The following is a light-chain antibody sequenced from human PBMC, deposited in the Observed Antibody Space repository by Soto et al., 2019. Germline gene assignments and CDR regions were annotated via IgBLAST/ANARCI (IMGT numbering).Light chain of an antibody. CDR1: NIGGKS. V-gene: IGLV3-21*02. CDR3: QVWDSSREHVV. J-gene: IGLJ2*01. Sequence: SYELTQPPSVSVAPGQTARITCGGNNIGGKSVHWYQQKPGQAPALVVYDDSDRPSGIPERISGSNSGNMATLTISRVEVGDEADYYCQVWDSSREHVVFGGGTKLTVL. CDR2: DDS.